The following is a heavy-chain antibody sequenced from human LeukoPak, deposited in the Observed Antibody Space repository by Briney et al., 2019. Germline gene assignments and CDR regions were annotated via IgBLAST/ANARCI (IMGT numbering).Heavy chain of an antibody. V-gene: IGHV3-7*01. D-gene: IGHD2-21*02. CDR2: IKPDGSQI. J-gene: IGHJ4*02. Sequence: PGGSLRLSCAASGFTFSSYWMSWVRQAPGKGLEWVANIKPDGSQIYYAGSVKGRFTISRDNARGSLYLQMNSLRAEDTAVYYCARDAVVTDYWGQGTLVTVSS. CDR3: ARDAVVTDY. CDR1: GFTFSSYW.